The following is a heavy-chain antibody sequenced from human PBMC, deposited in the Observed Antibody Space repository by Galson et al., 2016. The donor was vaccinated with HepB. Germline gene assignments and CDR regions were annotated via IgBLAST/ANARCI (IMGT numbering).Heavy chain of an antibody. CDR2: ISTSSYII. J-gene: IGHJ6*02. D-gene: IGHD3-10*01. CDR3: ARDRPRGFLGPNYGLDV. CDR1: GFSLSDYY. Sequence: SLRLSCAASGFSLSDYYMNWIRQAPGKGLEWIAHISTSSYIIYYADSVKGRFTISRDNAKNSLYLQMSSLKAEDTAVYYCARDRPRGFLGPNYGLDVWGQGTTVTVSS. V-gene: IGHV3-11*01.